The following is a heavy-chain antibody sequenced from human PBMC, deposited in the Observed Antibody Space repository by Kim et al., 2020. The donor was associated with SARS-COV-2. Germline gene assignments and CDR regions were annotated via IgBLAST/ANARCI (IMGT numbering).Heavy chain of an antibody. Sequence: VKGRFTISRDNSKNTLYLQMNSLRAEDTAVYYCARDGPVVTATPGGYFDYWGQGTLVTVSS. V-gene: IGHV3-30*01. D-gene: IGHD2-21*02. J-gene: IGHJ4*02. CDR3: ARDGPVVTATPGGYFDY.